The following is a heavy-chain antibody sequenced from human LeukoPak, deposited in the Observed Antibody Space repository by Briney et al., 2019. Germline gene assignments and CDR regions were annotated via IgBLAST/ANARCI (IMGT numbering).Heavy chain of an antibody. V-gene: IGHV3-33*01. CDR2: IWYDGSNK. J-gene: IGHJ5*02. CDR1: GFTFSSYG. CDR3: ARVLVPAAIGGAFDP. Sequence: GRSLRLSCAASGFTFSSYGMHWVRQAPGKGLEWVAVIWYDGSNKYYADSVKGRFTISRDNSKNTLYLQMNSLRAEDTAVYYCARVLVPAAIGGAFDPWGQGTLVTVSS. D-gene: IGHD2-2*01.